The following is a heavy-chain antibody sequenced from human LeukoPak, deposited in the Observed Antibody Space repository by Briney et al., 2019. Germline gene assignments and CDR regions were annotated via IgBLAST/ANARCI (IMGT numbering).Heavy chain of an antibody. CDR1: GASISSSSYY. V-gene: IGHV4-39*01. CDR3: ARHRISYPPKHFDY. Sequence: SETLSLTCTVSGASISSSSYYWGWIRQPPGKGLEWIGSIYYSGSTYYNPSLKSRVTISIDRSKNQFSLKLSSVTAADTAVYYCARHRISYPPKHFDYWGQGTLVIVSS. D-gene: IGHD3-3*02. J-gene: IGHJ4*02. CDR2: IYYSGST.